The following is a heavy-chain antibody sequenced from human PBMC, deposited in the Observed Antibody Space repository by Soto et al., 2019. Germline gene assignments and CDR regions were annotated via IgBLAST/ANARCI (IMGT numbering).Heavy chain of an antibody. CDR3: AKGVGGITIIAVSAAAGPFDY. CDR2: ISGSGGST. V-gene: IGHV3-23*01. Sequence: EVQLLESGGGLVQPGGSLRLSCAASGFTFSSYAMSWVRQAPGKGLEWVSAISGSGGSTYYADSVKGRFTISRDNSKNTLYLQMNSLRAEDTAVYYCAKGVGGITIIAVSAAAGPFDYWGQVTLVTVSS. J-gene: IGHJ4*02. CDR1: GFTFSSYA. D-gene: IGHD3-3*01.